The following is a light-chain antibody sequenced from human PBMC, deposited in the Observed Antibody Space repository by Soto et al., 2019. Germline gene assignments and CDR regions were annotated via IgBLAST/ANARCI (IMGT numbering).Light chain of an antibody. V-gene: IGKV3-20*01. Sequence: EIVLAQSPGTLCLSPGQRATLSCRASQSVSRDYVAWYQHKPGQAPRLLIYAASSRPSGIPDRFGGSGSGTDFTLTISRLEPEDFALYYCQQYGSSPLTFGGGTRVEFK. J-gene: IGKJ4*01. CDR2: AAS. CDR1: QSVSRDY. CDR3: QQYGSSPLT.